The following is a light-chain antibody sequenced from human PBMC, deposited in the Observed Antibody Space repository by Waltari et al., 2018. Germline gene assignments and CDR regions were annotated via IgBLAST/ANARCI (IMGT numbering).Light chain of an antibody. CDR2: GSS. J-gene: IGLJ3*02. CDR3: QSYDTTLSVV. V-gene: IGLV1-40*01. Sequence: QSVLTQPPSVSGAPGQRVTISCTGSGSNIGEGYGVHWYQQVPRAAPKLLIFGSSSRPLGVPDRFFGSTSGTSASLAITGLQAEDEAVYYCQSYDTTLSVVFGGGTKLTVL. CDR1: GSNIGEGYG.